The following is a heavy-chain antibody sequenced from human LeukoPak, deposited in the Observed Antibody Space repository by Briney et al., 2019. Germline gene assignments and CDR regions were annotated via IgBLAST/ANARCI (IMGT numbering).Heavy chain of an antibody. Sequence: SETLSLTCTVSGGSISGYYWSWIRQPAGKGLEWIGRIYISGSTNYSPSLKSRLTMSVDTSKNQFSLKLSSVTAADTAVYYCARVGQGSGWYFDYWGQGTLVTVSS. D-gene: IGHD6-19*01. CDR1: GGSISGYY. V-gene: IGHV4-4*07. CDR2: IYISGST. J-gene: IGHJ4*02. CDR3: ARVGQGSGWYFDY.